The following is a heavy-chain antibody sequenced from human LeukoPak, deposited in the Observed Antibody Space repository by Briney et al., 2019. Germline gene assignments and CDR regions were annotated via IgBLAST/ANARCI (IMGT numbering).Heavy chain of an antibody. CDR2: IKEDGREK. J-gene: IGHJ4*02. D-gene: IGHD6-19*01. V-gene: IGHV3-7*01. Sequence: GGSLRLSCVGSGFMFTNYWMSWVRQAPGKGLEWVANIKEDGREKYYVDSVKGRFTISRDNAKNTLYLQMNSLRAEDTAVYYCAKDEYSSGWYPMDYWGQGTLVTVSS. CDR3: AKDEYSSGWYPMDY. CDR1: GFMFTNYW.